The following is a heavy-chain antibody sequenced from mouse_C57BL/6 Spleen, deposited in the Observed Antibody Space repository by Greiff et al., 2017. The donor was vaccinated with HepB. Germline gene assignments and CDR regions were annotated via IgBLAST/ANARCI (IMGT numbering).Heavy chain of an antibody. CDR2: ISSGGDYI. V-gene: IGHV5-9-1*02. D-gene: IGHD2-1*01. Sequence: EVMLVESGEGLVKPGGSLKLSCAASGFTFSSYAMSWVRQTPEKRLEWVAYISSGGDYIYYADTVKGRFTISRDNARNTLSLQMSSLKSEDTAMYYCTRGPRNFLFDYWGQGTTLTVSS. CDR1: GFTFSSYA. CDR3: TRGPRNFLFDY. J-gene: IGHJ2*01.